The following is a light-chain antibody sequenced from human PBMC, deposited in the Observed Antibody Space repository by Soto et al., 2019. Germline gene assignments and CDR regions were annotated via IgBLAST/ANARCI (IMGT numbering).Light chain of an antibody. Sequence: QSALTQPRSVSGSPGQSVTISCTGTSSVVGGSDYVSWFQHYPGKGPKLLIYDVTRRPSGVPDRFSGSKSGNTASLTISGLQVEDEADYYCSSHAGSYTFRVFGTGTKLTVL. V-gene: IGLV2-11*01. CDR1: SSVVGGSDY. J-gene: IGLJ1*01. CDR3: SSHAGSYTFRV. CDR2: DVT.